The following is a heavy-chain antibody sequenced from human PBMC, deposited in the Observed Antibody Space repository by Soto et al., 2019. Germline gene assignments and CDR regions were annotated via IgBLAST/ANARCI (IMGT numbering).Heavy chain of an antibody. Sequence: ASVKVSCKASGGTFSSYAISWVRQAPGQGLEWMGGIIPIFGTANYAQKFQGRVTITADESTSTAYMELSSLRSEDTAVYYCARARPLTGVYYYYYYMDVWGKGTTVTVSS. CDR3: ARARPLTGVYYYYYYMDV. CDR1: GGTFSSYA. D-gene: IGHD7-27*01. J-gene: IGHJ6*03. CDR2: IIPIFGTA. V-gene: IGHV1-69*13.